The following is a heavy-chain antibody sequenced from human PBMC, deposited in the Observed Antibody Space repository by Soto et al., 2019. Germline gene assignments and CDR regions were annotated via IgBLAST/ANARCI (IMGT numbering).Heavy chain of an antibody. CDR2: IYYSGST. Sequence: QLQLQESGPGLVKPSETLSLTCTVSGGSISSSSYYWGWIRQPPGKGLEWIGSIYYSGSTYYNPSLKSRVTISVDTSKNQFSLKLSSVTAADTAVYYCARPNDFGELSMVGLDYWGQGTLVTVSS. CDR3: ARPNDFGELSMVGLDY. J-gene: IGHJ4*02. V-gene: IGHV4-39*01. CDR1: GGSISSSSYY. D-gene: IGHD3-10*01.